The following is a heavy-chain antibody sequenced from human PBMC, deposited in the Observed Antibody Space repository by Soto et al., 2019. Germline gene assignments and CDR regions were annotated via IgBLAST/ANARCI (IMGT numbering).Heavy chain of an antibody. CDR2: ISDDGSNK. J-gene: IGHJ4*02. CDR3: AKTAGTEIDY. D-gene: IGHD6-19*01. CDR1: GFTFSSYG. V-gene: IGHV3-30*18. Sequence: QVQLVESGGGVVQPGRSLRLSCAVSGFTFSSYGMHWVRQAPGKGLEWVAVISDDGSNKDYADSVKGQFTISRDNSRNILYLQMDSLRVEDTAVYYGAKTAGTEIDYWGQGTLVTVSS.